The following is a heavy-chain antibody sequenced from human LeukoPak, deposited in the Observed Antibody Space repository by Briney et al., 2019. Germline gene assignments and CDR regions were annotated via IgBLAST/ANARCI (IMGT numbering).Heavy chain of an antibody. CDR3: ARYYYDNSGSIYAFDI. CDR2: INHSGST. J-gene: IGHJ3*02. V-gene: IGHV4-34*01. CDR1: GGSFSGYY. Sequence: PSETLSLTCAVYGGSFSGYYWSWIRQPPGKGLEWIGEINHSGSTNYNPSLKRRVTISVDTSKNQFSLKLSSVTTADTAVYYCARYYYDNSGSIYAFDIWGQGTMVTVSS. D-gene: IGHD3-22*01.